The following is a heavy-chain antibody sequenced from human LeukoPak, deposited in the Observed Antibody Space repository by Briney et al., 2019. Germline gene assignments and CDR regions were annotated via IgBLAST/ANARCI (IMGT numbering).Heavy chain of an antibody. D-gene: IGHD3-22*01. CDR1: GLGFGSYA. J-gene: IGHJ4*02. Sequence: RRGCLRLSFAAPGLGFGSYAMCWVCQAPGKGLEWVSFITTSGGSTSYADSVKGRFTISRDNPRNTLYMQMNSLRDEDTAVYYCAIMHGYYDGSGYWVQWGQGTLVTVSS. V-gene: IGHV3-23*01. CDR2: ITTSGGST. CDR3: AIMHGYYDGSGYWVQ.